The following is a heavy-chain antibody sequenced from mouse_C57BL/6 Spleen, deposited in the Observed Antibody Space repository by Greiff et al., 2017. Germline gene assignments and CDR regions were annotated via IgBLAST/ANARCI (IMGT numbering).Heavy chain of an antibody. V-gene: IGHV1-55*01. CDR3: ARDSTTVVAGDY. J-gene: IGHJ2*01. CDR1: GYTFTSYW. Sequence: QVQLKQPGAELVKPGASVKMSCKASGYTFTSYWITWVKQRPGQGLEWIGDIYPGSGSTNYNEKFKSKATLTVDTSSSTAYMQLSSLTSEDSAVYYCARDSTTVVAGDYWGQGTTLTVSS. D-gene: IGHD1-1*01. CDR2: IYPGSGST.